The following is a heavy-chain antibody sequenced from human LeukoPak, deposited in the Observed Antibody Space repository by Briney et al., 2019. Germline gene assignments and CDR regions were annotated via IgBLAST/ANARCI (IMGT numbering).Heavy chain of an antibody. CDR2: IFFGGST. Sequence: PSETLSLTCTVSGGSIRGNSDYWGWIRQPPGKGLEWIGSIFFGGSTSYNPSLRSRVTISVDTSKNQFSLEVRSVTATDTAVFFCARHKNYGGRDSFDIWGRGTMITVSS. D-gene: IGHD4-23*01. CDR3: ARHKNYGGRDSFDI. V-gene: IGHV4-39*01. CDR1: GGSIRGNSDY. J-gene: IGHJ3*02.